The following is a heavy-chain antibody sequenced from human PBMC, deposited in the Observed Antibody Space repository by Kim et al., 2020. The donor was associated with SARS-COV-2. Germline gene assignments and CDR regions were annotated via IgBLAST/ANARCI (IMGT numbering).Heavy chain of an antibody. Sequence: SVKVSCKASGGTFSSYAISWVRQAPGQGLEWMGGIIPIFGTANYAQKFQGRVTITADESTSTAYMELSSLRSEDTAVYYCARDLHYYGSGSYYNPNWFDPWGQGTLVTVSS. CDR2: IIPIFGTA. CDR3: ARDLHYYGSGSYYNPNWFDP. CDR1: GGTFSSYA. V-gene: IGHV1-69*13. D-gene: IGHD3-10*01. J-gene: IGHJ5*02.